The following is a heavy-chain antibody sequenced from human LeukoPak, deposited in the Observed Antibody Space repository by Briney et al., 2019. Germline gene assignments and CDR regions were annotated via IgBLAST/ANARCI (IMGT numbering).Heavy chain of an antibody. CDR1: GFTFSSYA. J-gene: IGHJ4*02. V-gene: IGHV3-23*01. CDR3: AKYGSKSLAVTTFPFDY. D-gene: IGHD4-17*01. CDR2: ISGSGGST. Sequence: GGSLRLSCAASGFTFSSYAMSWVRQAPGKGLEWVSAISGSGGSTYYADSVKGRFTISRDNSKNTLYLQMNSLRAEDTAVYYRAKYGSKSLAVTTFPFDYWGQGTLVTVSS.